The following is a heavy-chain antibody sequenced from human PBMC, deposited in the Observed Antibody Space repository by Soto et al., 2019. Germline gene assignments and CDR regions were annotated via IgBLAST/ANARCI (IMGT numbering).Heavy chain of an antibody. J-gene: IGHJ6*02. CDR2: INPSGGST. Sequence: ASVKVSCKASGYTFTSYYMHWVRQAPGQGLEWMGIINPSGGSTSYAQKFQGRVTMTRDTSTSTVYMELSSLRSEDTAVYYCARLPLGYCISTSCRQDDYGMDVWGQGTTVTVSS. CDR1: GYTFTSYY. V-gene: IGHV1-46*01. CDR3: ARLPLGYCISTSCRQDDYGMDV. D-gene: IGHD2-2*01.